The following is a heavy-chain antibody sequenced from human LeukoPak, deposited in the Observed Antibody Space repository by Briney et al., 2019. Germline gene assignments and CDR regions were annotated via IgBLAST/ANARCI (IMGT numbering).Heavy chain of an antibody. V-gene: IGHV3-30-3*01. J-gene: IGHJ5*02. CDR2: ISYDGSNK. Sequence: PGRSLRLSCAASGFTFSSYAMHWVRQAPGKGLEWVAVISYDGSNKYYADSVKGRFTISRDNSKNTLYLQMNSLRAEDTAVYYCANFLGLNWFDPWGQGTLVTVSS. D-gene: IGHD3/OR15-3a*01. CDR3: ANFLGLNWFDP. CDR1: GFTFSSYA.